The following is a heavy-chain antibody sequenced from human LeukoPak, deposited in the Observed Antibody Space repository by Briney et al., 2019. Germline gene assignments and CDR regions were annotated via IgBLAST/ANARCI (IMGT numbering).Heavy chain of an antibody. CDR2: INHSGST. D-gene: IGHD3-9*01. Sequence: SETLSLTCAVYGGSFSGYYWSWIRQPPGKGLEWIGEINHSGSTNYNPSLKSRVTISVDTSKNQFSLKLSSVTAADTAVYYCAXXXXXFDWLLRFGWYNWFDPWGQGTLVTVSS. J-gene: IGHJ5*02. CDR3: AXXXXXFDWLLRFGWYNWFDP. CDR1: GGSFSGYY. V-gene: IGHV4-34*01.